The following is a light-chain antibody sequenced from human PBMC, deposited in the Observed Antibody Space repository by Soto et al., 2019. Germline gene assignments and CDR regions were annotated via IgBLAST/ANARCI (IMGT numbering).Light chain of an antibody. CDR1: MRDVGAYNL. CDR2: EVR. V-gene: IGLV2-14*01. J-gene: IGLJ3*02. Sequence: QSALTQPASVSGSAGQSITISCSGTMRDVGAYNLVSWYQQHPGTAPKLIIYEVRNRPSGISSRFSGSRSGNTASLTISGLQSEVEGDYDCRAYTARSTLVFGGGTKVTVL. CDR3: RAYTARSTLV.